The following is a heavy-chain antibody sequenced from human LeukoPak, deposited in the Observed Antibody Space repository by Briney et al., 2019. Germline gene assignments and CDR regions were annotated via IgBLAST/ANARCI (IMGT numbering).Heavy chain of an antibody. V-gene: IGHV3-23*01. CDR1: GFTFSSNA. D-gene: IGHD1-26*01. CDR2: ISGSGGAGT. CDR3: VKDRGGSPFYGMDV. Sequence: GGSLRLSCAGSGFTFSSNAMSWVRQAPGKGLEWVSTISGSGGAGTYYADSVKGRFTVSRDNSRNTLYLPMNSLRAEDTAVYYCVKDRGGSPFYGMDVWGQGTTVTVSS. J-gene: IGHJ6*02.